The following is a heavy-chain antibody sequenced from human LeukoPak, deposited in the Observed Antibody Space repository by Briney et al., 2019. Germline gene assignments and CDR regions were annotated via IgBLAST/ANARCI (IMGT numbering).Heavy chain of an antibody. Sequence: QPGRSLRLYCAASGFTFNNHVMHWVRQAPGKGLEWVAVISSDGSLKYYADSVKGRFTISRDNSKNTLYLQMNSLRAEDTAVYYCAKQVLRYFDWLSEGFDYWGQGTLVTVSS. D-gene: IGHD3-9*01. CDR3: AKQVLRYFDWLSEGFDY. J-gene: IGHJ4*02. CDR2: ISSDGSLK. V-gene: IGHV3-30*04. CDR1: GFTFNNHV.